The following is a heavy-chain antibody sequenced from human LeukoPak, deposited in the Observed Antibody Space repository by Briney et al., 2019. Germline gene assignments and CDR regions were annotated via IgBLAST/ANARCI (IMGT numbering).Heavy chain of an antibody. V-gene: IGHV5-51*01. Sequence: GESLKISCKASGYSFTTYWIGWVRQMPGKGLEWMGIIYPGDSDTRYSPSFQGQVTISADKSISTAYLQWSSLKASDTAMYYYARPHGDSSTYFDYWGQGTLVTVSS. J-gene: IGHJ4*02. CDR3: ARPHGDSSTYFDY. CDR1: GYSFTTYW. CDR2: IYPGDSDT. D-gene: IGHD4-17*01.